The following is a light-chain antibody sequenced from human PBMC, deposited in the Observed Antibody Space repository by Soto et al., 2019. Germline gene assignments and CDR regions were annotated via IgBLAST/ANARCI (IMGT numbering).Light chain of an antibody. CDR1: QSIARW. CDR2: DAS. V-gene: IGKV1-5*01. J-gene: IGKJ1*01. Sequence: DIQMTQSPSTLSASVGDRVTITCRASQSIARWVAWYQQKPGKAPKLLIYDASNLESGVPSRFSGSGSGTEFTLTIISLQPDYFATYYCQQYNSYWTFGPGTKVEIK. CDR3: QQYNSYWT.